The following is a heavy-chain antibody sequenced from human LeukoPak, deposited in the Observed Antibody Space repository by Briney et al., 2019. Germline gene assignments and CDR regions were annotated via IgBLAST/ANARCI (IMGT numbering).Heavy chain of an antibody. V-gene: IGHV1-18*01. Sequence: GASVKVSCKASGYTFTSYGISWVRQAPGQGLEWMGWISAYNGNTNYAQKLQGRVTMTTDTSKSTAYMELRSLRSDDTAVYYCARVTMIVVVTPYGMDVWGQGTTVTVSS. CDR3: ARVTMIVVVTPYGMDV. CDR1: GYTFTSYG. CDR2: ISAYNGNT. D-gene: IGHD3-22*01. J-gene: IGHJ6*02.